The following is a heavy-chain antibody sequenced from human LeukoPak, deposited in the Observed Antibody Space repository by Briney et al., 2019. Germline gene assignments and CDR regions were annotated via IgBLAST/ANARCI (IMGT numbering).Heavy chain of an antibody. Sequence: PGRSLRLSCAASGFTFSNYALHWVRQAPGKGLEWVAVISYDGSNKYYADSVKGRFTISRDNSKNTIYLQVHSMRAEDTAVYYCARDLPTSSVGWGDYWGQGTLVTVPS. CDR2: ISYDGSNK. D-gene: IGHD1-26*01. J-gene: IGHJ4*02. CDR1: GFTFSNYA. V-gene: IGHV3-30-3*01. CDR3: ARDLPTSSVGWGDY.